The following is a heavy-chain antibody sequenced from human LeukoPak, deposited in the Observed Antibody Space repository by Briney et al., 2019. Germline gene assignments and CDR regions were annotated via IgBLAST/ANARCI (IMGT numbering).Heavy chain of an antibody. CDR1: GGSFRGAY. D-gene: IGHD1-20*01. Sequence: MASETLSLTCSVHGGSFRGAYWGSIPQTPAKGLGWNEEINHSESTNYNPSLKARVTISVDTSKNQFSLKLSSVTAADTAVYYCARGVGKYDWNPLFFDYWGQGTLVTVSS. CDR2: INHSEST. CDR3: ARGVGKYDWNPLFFDY. V-gene: IGHV4-34*01. J-gene: IGHJ4*02.